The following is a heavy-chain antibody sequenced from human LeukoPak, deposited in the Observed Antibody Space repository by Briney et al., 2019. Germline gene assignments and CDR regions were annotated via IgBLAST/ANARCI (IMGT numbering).Heavy chain of an antibody. J-gene: IGHJ6*02. CDR2: IKLDGSEK. CDR3: ASSFYYYGMDV. V-gene: IGHV3-7*03. Sequence: GGSLRLSCVASGFTFGKYWMSWVRQAPGKGLEWVANIKLDGSEKNYVDSVKGRFTISRDNTKNSLYLQMNSLRAEDTAVFYCASSFYYYGMDVWGQGTTVTVSS. CDR1: GFTFGKYW.